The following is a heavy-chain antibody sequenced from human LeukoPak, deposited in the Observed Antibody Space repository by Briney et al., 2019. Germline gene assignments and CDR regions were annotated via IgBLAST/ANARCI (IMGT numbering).Heavy chain of an antibody. V-gene: IGHV4-61*02. Sequence: SETLFLTCNVSGASISSGNYFWSWIRQPAGKGLQWIGRLYTSGSTDYNPSLKSRVTISGDTSKNQFSLTLSSVTAADTAVYYCARDGKEGGYNYDYWGQGTLVTVSS. CDR1: GASISSGNYF. J-gene: IGHJ4*02. CDR2: LYTSGST. CDR3: ARDGKEGGYNYDY. D-gene: IGHD5-24*01.